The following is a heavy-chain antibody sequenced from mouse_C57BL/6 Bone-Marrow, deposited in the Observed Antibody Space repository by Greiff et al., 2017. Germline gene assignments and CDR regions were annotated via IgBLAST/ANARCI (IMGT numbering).Heavy chain of an antibody. CDR1: GYTFTSYW. J-gene: IGHJ2*01. CDR3: ARSYYSRDY. D-gene: IGHD2-12*01. V-gene: IGHV1-55*01. CDR2: IYPGSGST. Sequence: QVHVKQSGAELVKPGASVKMSCKASGYTFTSYWITWVKQRPGQGLEWIGDIYPGSGSTNYNEKFKSKATLTVDTSSSTAYMQLSSLTSEDSAVYYCARSYYSRDYWGQGTTLTVSS.